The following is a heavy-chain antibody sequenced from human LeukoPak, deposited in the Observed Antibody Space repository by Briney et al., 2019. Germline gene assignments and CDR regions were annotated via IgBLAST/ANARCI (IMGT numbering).Heavy chain of an antibody. CDR3: ARPLYGDFAKYFQR. D-gene: IGHD4-17*01. Sequence: GGSLRLSCAAAGLTFISYWMHWVRQAPGKGLVWVSHINKDGSSTSYADSVKGRFTISRDNAKNTLYLQMSSLRAEDTALYYCARPLYGDFAKYFQRWGQGTLVTVSS. CDR1: GLTFISYW. J-gene: IGHJ1*01. CDR2: INKDGSST. V-gene: IGHV3-74*01.